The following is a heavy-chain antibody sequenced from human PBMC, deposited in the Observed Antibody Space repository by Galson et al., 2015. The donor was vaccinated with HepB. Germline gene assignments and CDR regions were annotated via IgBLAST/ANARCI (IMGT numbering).Heavy chain of an antibody. Sequence: SVKVSCKASGGTFSSYAISWVRQAPGQGLEWMGGIIPIFGTANYAQKFQGRVTITADESTSTAYMELSSLRSEDTAVYYCARTPLDGSGYYYIVENYYYYGMDGWGQGTTVTVSS. CDR2: IIPIFGTA. D-gene: IGHD3-10*01. V-gene: IGHV1-69*13. J-gene: IGHJ6*02. CDR1: GGTFSSYA. CDR3: ARTPLDGSGYYYIVENYYYYGMDG.